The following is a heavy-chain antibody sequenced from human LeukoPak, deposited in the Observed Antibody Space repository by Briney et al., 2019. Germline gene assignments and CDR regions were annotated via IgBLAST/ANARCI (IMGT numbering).Heavy chain of an antibody. V-gene: IGHV1-2*02. J-gene: IGHJ2*01. CDR2: INPNSGGT. CDR1: VYTFTGYY. CDR3: ARGELTWTYRYFDL. D-gene: IGHD1-26*01. Sequence: ASVKVSCKASVYTFTGYYMHWVRQAPGQGLEWMGWINPNSGGTNYAQKFQGRVTMTRDTSISTAYMELSRLRSDDTAVYYCARGELTWTYRYFDLWGRGTLVTVSS.